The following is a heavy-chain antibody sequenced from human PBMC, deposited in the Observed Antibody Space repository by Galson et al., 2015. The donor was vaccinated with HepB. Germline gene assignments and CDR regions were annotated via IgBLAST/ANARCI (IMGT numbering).Heavy chain of an antibody. D-gene: IGHD3-9*01. CDR1: GYTFTSYG. J-gene: IGHJ4*02. CDR2: ISASNGNT. V-gene: IGHV1-18*01. CDR3: ARVRVKMTPTRGFSYFFDW. Sequence: SVKVSCKASGYTFTSYGISWVRQGPGQGLERMGWISASNGNTNYAQNLQDRVTLTTDTDTSTAYLELRSLRSDDTAVYFCARVRVKMTPTRGFSYFFDWWGQATLGTGSS.